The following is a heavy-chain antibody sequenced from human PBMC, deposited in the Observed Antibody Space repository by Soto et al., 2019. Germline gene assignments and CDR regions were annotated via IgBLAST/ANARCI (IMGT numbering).Heavy chain of an antibody. V-gene: IGHV4-39*01. Sequence: SKTLSLTCTLSGDSITRTTYFWAWIRQPPGKGLEWIGSIYYSGRTYFNPSLTSRVSIXXXRXXXXXSPXMXXVTXADTAVYYCAKNLTKTGRFDYWGQRTLVTVSS. CDR3: AKNLTKTGRFDY. CDR1: GDSITRTTYF. J-gene: IGHJ4*02. CDR2: IYYSGRT.